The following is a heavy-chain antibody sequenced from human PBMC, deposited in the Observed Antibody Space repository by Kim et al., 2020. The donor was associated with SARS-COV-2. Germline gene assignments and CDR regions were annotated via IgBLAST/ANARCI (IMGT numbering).Heavy chain of an antibody. CDR1: GFTFSDSA. Sequence: GGSLRLSCGASGFTFSDSAMHWVRQASGKGLEWVGRIRSKANGYATAYIVSVKGRFTISRDDSRNTAYLQMNSLKTEDTAVYYCTRVPGTTLDFWDAFD. CDR3: TRVPGTTLDFWDAFD. V-gene: IGHV3-73*01. J-gene: IGHJ3*02. D-gene: IGHD1-1*01. CDR2: IRSKANGYAT.